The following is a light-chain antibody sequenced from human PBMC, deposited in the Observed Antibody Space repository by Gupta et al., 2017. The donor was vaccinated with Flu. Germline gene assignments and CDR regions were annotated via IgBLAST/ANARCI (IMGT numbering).Light chain of an antibody. CDR1: QSVSSS. CDR2: GAS. V-gene: IGKV3-15*01. CDR3: QQYYTWPPTLT. Sequence: EIVMTQSPASLSVSPGDTATLSCRASQSVSSSLAWYQQKPGQAPSLLIYGASTRATGIPARFSGSGSGTEFTLTISGLQSEDFAVYYCQQYYTWPPTLTFGGGTRVEIK. J-gene: IGKJ4*01.